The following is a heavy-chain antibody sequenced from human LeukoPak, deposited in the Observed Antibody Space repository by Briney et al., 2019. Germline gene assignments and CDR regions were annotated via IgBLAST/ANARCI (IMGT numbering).Heavy chain of an antibody. CDR3: ARQTAMGRSGDY. V-gene: IGHV5-51*01. D-gene: IGHD5-18*01. CDR2: IDPSDSET. CDR1: GYSFTSYW. Sequence: GESLKISCKASGYSFTSYWIGWVRQMPGKGLEWMGIIDPSDSETRYTPSFQGQVTISVDKSLTTADLQWNSLKASDTAIYYCARQTAMGRSGDYWGQGTLVTVSS. J-gene: IGHJ4*02.